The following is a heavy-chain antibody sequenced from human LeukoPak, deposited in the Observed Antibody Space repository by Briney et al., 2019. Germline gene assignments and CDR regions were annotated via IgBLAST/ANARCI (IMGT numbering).Heavy chain of an antibody. J-gene: IGHJ4*02. V-gene: IGHV4-38-2*01. D-gene: IGHD3-3*01. CDR3: ARHNSPYYDFWSGYYTPDENLDY. Sequence: SETLSLTCAVSGYSISSGYYWAWIRQPPGKGLEWIGRIYQSGRTYYNPSLKSRVTISVDTSKNQFSLKLSSVTAADTAVYYCARHNSPYYDFWSGYYTPDENLDYWGQGTLVTVSS. CDR1: GYSISSGYY. CDR2: IYQSGRT.